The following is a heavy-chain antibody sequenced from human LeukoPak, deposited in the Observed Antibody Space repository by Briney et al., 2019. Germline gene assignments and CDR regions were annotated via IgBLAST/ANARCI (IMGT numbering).Heavy chain of an antibody. CDR1: GFTFSSYS. D-gene: IGHD5-24*01. J-gene: IGHJ2*01. CDR2: ISSNSITI. CDR3: ARGVREMATNWYFDL. Sequence: GGSLRLSCAASGFTFSSYSMNWVRQAPGKGLEWVSYISSNSITIYYADSVKGRFTISRDNAKNSLYLQMNSLRAEDTAVYYCARGVREMATNWYFDLWGRGTLVTVSS. V-gene: IGHV3-48*04.